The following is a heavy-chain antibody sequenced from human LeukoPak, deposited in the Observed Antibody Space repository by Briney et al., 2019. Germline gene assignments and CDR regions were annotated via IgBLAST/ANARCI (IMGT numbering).Heavy chain of an antibody. V-gene: IGHV3-74*01. D-gene: IGHD3-16*01. CDR2: INSDGSRI. Sequence: GGSLRLSCAASGFTFSSYWMHWVRQAPGKGLVWVSRINSDGSRISYADSVKGRFTISRDNAKNTLYLQMNSLRAEDTAMYYCARQSAGGDDIWGQGTLVTASS. CDR1: GFTFSSYW. J-gene: IGHJ3*02. CDR3: ARQSAGGDDI.